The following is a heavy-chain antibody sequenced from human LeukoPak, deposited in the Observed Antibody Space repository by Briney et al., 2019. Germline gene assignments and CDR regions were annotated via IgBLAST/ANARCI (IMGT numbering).Heavy chain of an antibody. CDR3: ARRPNTMTPSRAFDI. D-gene: IGHD3-22*01. V-gene: IGHV3-48*04. CDR2: ISSSSSTI. CDR1: GFTFSSYS. Sequence: GGSLRLSCAASGFTFSSYSMNWVRQAPGKGLEWVSYISSSSSTIYYADSVKGRFTISRDNAKNSLYLQMNSLRAEDTAVYYCARRPNTMTPSRAFDIWGQGTMVTVSS. J-gene: IGHJ3*02.